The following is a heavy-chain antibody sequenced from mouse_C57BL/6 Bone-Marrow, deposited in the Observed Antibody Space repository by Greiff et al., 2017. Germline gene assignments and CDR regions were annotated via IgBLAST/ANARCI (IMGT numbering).Heavy chain of an antibody. V-gene: IGHV1-72*01. CDR2: IDPNSGGT. Sequence: QVQLQQPGAELVKPGASVKLSCKASGYTFTSYWLHWVKQRPGRGLEWIGRIDPNSGGTKYNEKFKGKATLTVDKPSSTAYMQLSSLTSEDSAVYYCARPIYDGYYDWYFDVWGTGTTVTVSA. D-gene: IGHD2-3*01. CDR3: ARPIYDGYYDWYFDV. CDR1: GYTFTSYW. J-gene: IGHJ1*03.